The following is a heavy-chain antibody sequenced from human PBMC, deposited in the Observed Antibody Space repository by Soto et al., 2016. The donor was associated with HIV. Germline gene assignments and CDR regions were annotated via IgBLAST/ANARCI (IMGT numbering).Heavy chain of an antibody. CDR3: ARDLLTGWDYYYMDV. D-gene: IGHD3-9*01. CDR2: INPNSGGT. V-gene: IGHV1-2*02. CDR1: GYTFTGYY. Sequence: QVQLVQSGAEVKKPGASVKVSCKASGYTFTGYYMHWVRQAPGQGLEWMGWINPNSGGTNYAQKFQGRVTMTRDTSISTAYMELSRLRSDDTAVYYCARDLLTGWDYYYMDVWGKGTTVTVSS. J-gene: IGHJ6*03.